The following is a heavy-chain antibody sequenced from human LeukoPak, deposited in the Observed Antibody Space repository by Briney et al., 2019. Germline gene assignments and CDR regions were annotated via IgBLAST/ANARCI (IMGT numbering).Heavy chain of an antibody. CDR3: ARGRCSGGSCYSDY. V-gene: IGHV3-48*01. D-gene: IGHD2-15*01. J-gene: IGHJ4*02. CDR2: ISSSSSTI. CDR1: GFTFSSYS. Sequence: GGSLRLSCAASGFTFSSYSMNWVRQAPGKGLEWVSYISSSSSTIYYADPVKGRFTISRDNAKNSLYLQMNSLRAEDTAVYYCARGRCSGGSCYSDYWGQGTLVTVSS.